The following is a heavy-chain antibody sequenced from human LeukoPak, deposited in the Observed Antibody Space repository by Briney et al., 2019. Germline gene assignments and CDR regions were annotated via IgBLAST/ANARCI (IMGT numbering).Heavy chain of an antibody. V-gene: IGHV3-23*01. Sequence: QTGGSLRLSCAASGFTFSSYAMSWVRQAPGKGLEWVSAISSSGGSTYYADSVKGRFTISRDNSKNTLYLQMNSLRAEDTAVYYCAKSPATLLLIDYWGQGTLVTVSS. CDR2: ISSSGGST. D-gene: IGHD1-26*01. J-gene: IGHJ4*02. CDR3: AKSPATLLLIDY. CDR1: GFTFSSYA.